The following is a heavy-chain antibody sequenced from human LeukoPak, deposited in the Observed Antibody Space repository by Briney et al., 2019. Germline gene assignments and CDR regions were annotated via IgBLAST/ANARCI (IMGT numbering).Heavy chain of an antibody. V-gene: IGHV3-23*01. CDR2: ISGSGGST. J-gene: IGHJ4*02. CDR1: GFTFSSYA. Sequence: GGSLRLSCAASGFTFSSYAMSWVRQAPGKGLEWVSAISGSGGSTYYADSVKGRFTISRDNSKNTLYLQMNSLRAEDMAVYYCAIIQLWSPVDYWGQGTLVTVSS. CDR3: AIIQLWSPVDY. D-gene: IGHD5-18*01.